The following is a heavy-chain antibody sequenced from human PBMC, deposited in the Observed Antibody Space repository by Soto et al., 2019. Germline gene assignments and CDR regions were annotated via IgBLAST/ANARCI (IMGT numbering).Heavy chain of an antibody. CDR2: ISYDGSNK. CDR1: GFTFSSYA. CDR3: ARVMVRGVIADRYYYGMDV. V-gene: IGHV3-30-3*01. J-gene: IGHJ6*02. D-gene: IGHD3-10*01. Sequence: LRLSCAASGFTFSSYAMHWVRQAPGKGLEWVAVISYDGSNKYYADSVKGRFTISRDNSKNTLYLQMNSLRAEDTAVYYCARVMVRGVIADRYYYGMDVWGQGTTVTVSS.